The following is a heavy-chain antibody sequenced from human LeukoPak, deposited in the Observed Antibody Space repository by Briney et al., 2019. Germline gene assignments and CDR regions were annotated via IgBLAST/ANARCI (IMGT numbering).Heavy chain of an antibody. Sequence: GSLSLSCAASGFTFSNGWTSWVRQAPGKGLEWVGRIKSKSERGTTDYAAPVKGRFTISRDGSTNTVYLHMNSLKTEDTAVYFCTSNLYCSTSSCYTLDNWGQGTLVAVSP. D-gene: IGHD2-2*02. CDR2: IKSKSERGTT. V-gene: IGHV3-15*01. CDR1: GFTFSNGW. J-gene: IGHJ4*02. CDR3: TSNLYCSTSSCYTLDN.